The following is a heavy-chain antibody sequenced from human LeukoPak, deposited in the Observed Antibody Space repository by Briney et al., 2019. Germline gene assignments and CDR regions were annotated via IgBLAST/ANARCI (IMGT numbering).Heavy chain of an antibody. Sequence: ASVKVSCKASGYTFTGYYMHWVRQAPGQGLEWMGWINPNSGGTNYAQKFQGRVTMIRDTSISTAYMELSRLRSDDTAVYYCARVYDSFYDAFDIWGQGTMVTVSS. CDR2: INPNSGGT. J-gene: IGHJ3*02. CDR1: GYTFTGYY. CDR3: ARVYDSFYDAFDI. V-gene: IGHV1-2*02. D-gene: IGHD3-9*01.